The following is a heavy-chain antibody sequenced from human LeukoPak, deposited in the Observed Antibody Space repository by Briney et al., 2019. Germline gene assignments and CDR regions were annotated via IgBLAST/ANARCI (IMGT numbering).Heavy chain of an antibody. V-gene: IGHV1-18*04. CDR1: VYTFTNFY. CDR2: ISAYNGNT. J-gene: IGHJ4*02. CDR3: ARDQRSYYDTSGYYADY. Sequence: ASVKVSCKASVYTFTNFYIHWVRQAPGQGLEWMGWISAYNGNTNYAQKVQGRVTMTTDTSTSTVYMELRRLRSDDTAVYYCARDQRSYYDTSGYYADYWGQGTLVTVSS. D-gene: IGHD3-22*01.